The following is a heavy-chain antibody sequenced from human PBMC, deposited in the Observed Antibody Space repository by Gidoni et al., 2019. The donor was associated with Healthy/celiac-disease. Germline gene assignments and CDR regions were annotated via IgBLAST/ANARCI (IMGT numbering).Heavy chain of an antibody. Sequence: QVQLVQSGGGVVQPGRSLRLSCEASGFTFRRYTMHWVRQAPGKGLGWLALISYDGSDKYYADSVKGRFTISRDNSKNTLFLQMNSLTPEDTAVYYCARRRRQYYSASETYYPPNYYYYYMDVWGKGTTVTVSS. D-gene: IGHD3-10*01. CDR3: ARRRRQYYSASETYYPPNYYYYYMDV. CDR1: GFTFRRYT. CDR2: ISYDGSDK. V-gene: IGHV3-30-3*01. J-gene: IGHJ6*03.